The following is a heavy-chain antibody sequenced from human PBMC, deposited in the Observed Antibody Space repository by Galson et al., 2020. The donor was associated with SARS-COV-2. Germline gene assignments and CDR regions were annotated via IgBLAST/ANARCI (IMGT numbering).Heavy chain of an antibody. CDR3: ARVVAATRWWFDP. J-gene: IGHJ5*02. V-gene: IGHV4-31*03. CDR2: IYYSGST. D-gene: IGHD6-13*01. Sequence: SETLSLTCTVSGGSISSGGYYWSWIRQHPGKGLEWIGYIYYSGSTYYNPSLKSRVTISVDTSKNQFSLKLSSVTAADTAVYYCARVVAATRWWFDPWGQGTLVTVSS. CDR1: GGSISSGGYY.